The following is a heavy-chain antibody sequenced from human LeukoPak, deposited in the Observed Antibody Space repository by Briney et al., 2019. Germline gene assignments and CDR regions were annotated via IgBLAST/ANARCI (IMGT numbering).Heavy chain of an antibody. V-gene: IGHV4-31*03. D-gene: IGHD4-17*01. CDR1: GGSISSGGYY. CDR2: IYYSGST. Sequence: SETLSLTCTVSGGSISSGGYYWSWIRQHPGKGLEWIGYIYYSGSTYYNPSLRSRVTISVDTSKNQFSLKLSSVTAADTAVYYCARDHATVTRGWFDLWGQGTLVTVSS. CDR3: ARDHATVTRGWFDL. J-gene: IGHJ5*02.